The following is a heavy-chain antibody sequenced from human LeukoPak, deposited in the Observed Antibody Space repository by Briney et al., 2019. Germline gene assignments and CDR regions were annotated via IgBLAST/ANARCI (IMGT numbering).Heavy chain of an antibody. CDR3: ARGYGDNSGAFDI. Sequence: PSETLSRTCTVSGGSIMVAAYSWSWIRQPPGKGLEWIGYIYYSGRSYYNPSLKSRVTISLDRSKNQFSLRLSSVTAADTAVYFCARGYGDNSGAFDIWGQGTLVTVSS. CDR1: GGSIMVAAYS. J-gene: IGHJ3*02. CDR2: IYYSGRS. V-gene: IGHV4-30-2*01. D-gene: IGHD4-23*01.